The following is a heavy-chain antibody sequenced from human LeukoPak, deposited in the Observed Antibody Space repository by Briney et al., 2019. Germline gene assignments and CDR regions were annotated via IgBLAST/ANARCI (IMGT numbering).Heavy chain of an antibody. V-gene: IGHV3-30*04. D-gene: IGHD2-15*01. CDR2: ISYDGSNK. Sequence: PGGSLRLSCAASGFTFSSYEMHWVRQAPGKGLEWVAVISYDGSNKYYADSMKGRFTISRDSSKNTLFLQMNRLRPEDAAVYYCAKAPVTTCRGAFCYPFDYWGLGTLVTVSS. CDR1: GFTFSSYE. J-gene: IGHJ4*02. CDR3: AKAPVTTCRGAFCYPFDY.